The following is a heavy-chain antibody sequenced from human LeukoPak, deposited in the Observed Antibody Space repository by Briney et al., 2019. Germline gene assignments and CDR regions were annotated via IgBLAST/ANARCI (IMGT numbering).Heavy chain of an antibody. Sequence: ASVTVSCKASGYTFTGYYIHWVRQAPGQGLEWMGWSSPNGGSTSYSQKFQGRVTMTGDTPISTAYMELSRLTSDDTAFYYCARADPIGSGYEAYYFDSWGQGTLVTVSS. CDR3: ARADPIGSGYEAYYFDS. V-gene: IGHV1-2*02. D-gene: IGHD5-12*01. CDR1: GYTFTGYY. CDR2: SSPNGGST. J-gene: IGHJ4*02.